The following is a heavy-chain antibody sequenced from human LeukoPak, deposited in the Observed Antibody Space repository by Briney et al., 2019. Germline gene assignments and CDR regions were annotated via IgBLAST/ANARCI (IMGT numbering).Heavy chain of an antibody. J-gene: IGHJ5*02. CDR3: ARTYNWFDL. Sequence: PSQTLSLTCTVSGASISSDSYSWNWIRQPAGKGLEYIERIYTSGSTNYNPSLKSRVTISVDTSKNQFSLKLSSVTAADTAVYYCARTYNWFDLWGQGTLVTVSS. CDR2: IYTSGST. V-gene: IGHV4-61*02. CDR1: GASISSDSYS.